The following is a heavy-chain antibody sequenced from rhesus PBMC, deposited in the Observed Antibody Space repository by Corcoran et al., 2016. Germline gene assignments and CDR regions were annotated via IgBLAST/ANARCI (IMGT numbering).Heavy chain of an antibody. Sequence: QVQLQESGPGLVKPSETLSLTFAVSGGSLSSGYSYWRWIRPPPGKGLEWIGYISYSGSTSYNPSIKSRVTISRDTSKNQFALKLSSVTAADTAVYYCAREPRIAAANDYWGQGVLVTVSS. CDR2: ISYSGST. CDR1: GGSLSSGYSY. J-gene: IGHJ4*01. CDR3: AREPRIAAANDY. D-gene: IGHD6-43*01. V-gene: IGHV4-122*02.